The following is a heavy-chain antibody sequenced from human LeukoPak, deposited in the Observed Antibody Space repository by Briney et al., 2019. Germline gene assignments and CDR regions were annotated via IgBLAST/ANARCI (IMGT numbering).Heavy chain of an antibody. D-gene: IGHD4-17*01. J-gene: IGHJ4*02. CDR1: GYTLTELS. Sequence: GASVKVSCKVSGYTLTELSMHWVRQAPGQGLEWMGWINPNSGGTNYAQKFQGWVTMTRDTSISTAYMELSRLRSDDTAVYYCAREVFHGDYDYWGQGTLVTVSS. V-gene: IGHV1-2*04. CDR2: INPNSGGT. CDR3: AREVFHGDYDY.